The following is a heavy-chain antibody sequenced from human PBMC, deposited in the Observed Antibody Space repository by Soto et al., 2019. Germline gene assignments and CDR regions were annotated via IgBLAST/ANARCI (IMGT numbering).Heavy chain of an antibody. V-gene: IGHV3-64*01. D-gene: IGHD6-13*01. CDR2: ISSNGGST. J-gene: IGHJ6*02. CDR3: ARWAMGSSNPVDGMDV. CDR1: GFTFSSYA. Sequence: SLRLSCAASGFTFSSYAMHWVRQAPGKGLEYVSAISSNGGSTYYANSVKGRFTISRDNSKNTLYLQMGSLRAEDMAVYFCARWAMGSSNPVDGMDVWGQGTTVTVSS.